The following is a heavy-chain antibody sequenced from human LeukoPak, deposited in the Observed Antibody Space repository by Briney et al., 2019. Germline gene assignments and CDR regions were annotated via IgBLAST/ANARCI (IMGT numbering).Heavy chain of an antibody. Sequence: GGSLRLSCAASGFTFSSYSMNWVRQAPGKGLEWVSAISGSGGSTYYADSVKGRFTISRDNSKNTLYLQMNSLRAEDTAVYYCSKTIAVADPTDYWGQGTLVTVSS. V-gene: IGHV3-23*01. CDR1: GFTFSSYS. CDR2: ISGSGGST. J-gene: IGHJ4*02. D-gene: IGHD6-19*01. CDR3: SKTIAVADPTDY.